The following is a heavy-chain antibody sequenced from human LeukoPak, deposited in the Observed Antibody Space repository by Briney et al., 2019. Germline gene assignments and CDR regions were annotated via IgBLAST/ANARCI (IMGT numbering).Heavy chain of an antibody. Sequence: PSETLSLTCAVYGGSFSGYYWSWIRQPPGKGLEWIGEINHSGSTNYNPSLKSRVTISVDTSKNQFSLKLSSVTAADTAVYYCARVPDDSSGYSHFDYWSQGTLVTVSS. D-gene: IGHD3-22*01. J-gene: IGHJ4*02. V-gene: IGHV4-34*01. CDR1: GGSFSGYY. CDR3: ARVPDDSSGYSHFDY. CDR2: INHSGST.